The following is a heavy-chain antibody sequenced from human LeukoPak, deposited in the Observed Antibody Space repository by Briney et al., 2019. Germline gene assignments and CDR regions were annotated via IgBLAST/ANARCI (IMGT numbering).Heavy chain of an antibody. Sequence: SETLSLTCTVSGGSVSSGSYYWSWIRQPPGKGLEWIGYIYYSGSTYYNPSLKSRVTISVDTSRNQFSLKLSSVTAADTAVYYCASTYYYDSSGYDYWGQGTLVTVSS. V-gene: IGHV4-61*01. CDR2: IYYSGST. J-gene: IGHJ4*02. D-gene: IGHD3-22*01. CDR3: ASTYYYDSSGYDY. CDR1: GGSVSSGSYY.